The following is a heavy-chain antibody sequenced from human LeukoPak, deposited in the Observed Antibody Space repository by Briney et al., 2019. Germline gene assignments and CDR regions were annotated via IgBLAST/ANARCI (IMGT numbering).Heavy chain of an antibody. CDR3: ARQRRTGDLG. Sequence: SETLSLTCTVSGGSIRSGNYCWSWIRQPPGKGLEWIGYIYYTGSTYYNPSLRSRVTISVDTSNNQFSLKLSSVTAADTAVYYCARQRRTGDLGWGQGTLVTVSS. CDR1: GGSIRSGNYC. D-gene: IGHD7-27*01. CDR2: IYYTGST. V-gene: IGHV4-30-4*08. J-gene: IGHJ4*02.